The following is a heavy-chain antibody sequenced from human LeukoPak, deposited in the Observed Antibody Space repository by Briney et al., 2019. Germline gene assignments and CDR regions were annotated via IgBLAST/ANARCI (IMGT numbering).Heavy chain of an antibody. V-gene: IGHV3-21*01. D-gene: IGHD3-22*01. Sequence: GASLRLCCAASGFTFSCCSMNWVRQAPGKGLEWVSSISSSSSYIYYADSVKGRFTISSDNAKYSLYLQMNSLRAEDTAVYYCARDVKTDYYDSSGYPYVYPEYFQHWGQGTLVTVSS. J-gene: IGHJ1*01. CDR3: ARDVKTDYYDSSGYPYVYPEYFQH. CDR1: GFTFSCCS. CDR2: ISSSSSYI.